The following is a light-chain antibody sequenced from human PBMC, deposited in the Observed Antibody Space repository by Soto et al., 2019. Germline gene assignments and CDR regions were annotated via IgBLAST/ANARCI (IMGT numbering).Light chain of an antibody. CDR2: GAS. Sequence: EIVLTQSPGTLSLSPGERATLSCRASQSVSSSYLAWYRQKPGQAPWLLIYGASNRASGVPDRFSGSGSGTDFPLTISGLEPEDFAVYYCQQYDSSPFTFGQGTRLDIK. CDR1: QSVSSSY. V-gene: IGKV3-20*01. J-gene: IGKJ5*01. CDR3: QQYDSSPFT.